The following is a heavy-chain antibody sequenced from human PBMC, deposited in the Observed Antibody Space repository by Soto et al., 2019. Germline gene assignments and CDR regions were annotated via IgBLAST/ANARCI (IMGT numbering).Heavy chain of an antibody. CDR1: GFAFSSYG. V-gene: IGHV3-30*02. CDR3: AKLPNCGGDCDFDY. J-gene: IGHJ4*02. D-gene: IGHD2-21*02. CDR2: VRFDAINK. Sequence: QVQLVESGGGVVQPGGSLRLSCATSGFAFSSYGMHWVRQAPGKGLEWVAVVRFDAINKYYADSVKGRFTISRDNSKSMVYLQMHSLRPDDTAVYYCAKLPNCGGDCDFDYWGQGTLVTVSS.